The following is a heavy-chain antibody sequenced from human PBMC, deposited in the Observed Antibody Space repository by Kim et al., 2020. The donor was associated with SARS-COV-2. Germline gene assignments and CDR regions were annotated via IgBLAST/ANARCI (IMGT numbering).Heavy chain of an antibody. J-gene: IGHJ5*02. V-gene: IGHV4-59*01. Sequence: SETLSLTCTVSGDSIKSYYLTWIRQFPGRGLEWLGYVYDRGSTNYNPSLKSRVTISGDTSKNQFFLKLTSVTAADTAVHYFAREVAYYDSGSYYHWFDL. CDR1: GDSIKSYY. CDR3: AREVAYYDSGSYYHWFDL. CDR2: VYDRGST. D-gene: IGHD3-10*01.